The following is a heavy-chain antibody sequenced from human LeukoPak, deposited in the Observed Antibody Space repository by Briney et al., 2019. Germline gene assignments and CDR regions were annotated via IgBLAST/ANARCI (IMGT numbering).Heavy chain of an antibody. J-gene: IGHJ3*02. CDR3: ARGGGDYGDYPAAFDI. V-gene: IGHV4-30-4*08. CDR1: GGSISSGDYY. Sequence: SETLSLTCTVSGGSISSGDYYWSWIRQPPGKGLEWIGYIYYSGSTYYNPSLKSRVTISVDTSKNQFSLKLSSVTAADTAVYYCARGGGDYGDYPAAFDISRQGTMVTVSS. CDR2: IYYSGST. D-gene: IGHD4-17*01.